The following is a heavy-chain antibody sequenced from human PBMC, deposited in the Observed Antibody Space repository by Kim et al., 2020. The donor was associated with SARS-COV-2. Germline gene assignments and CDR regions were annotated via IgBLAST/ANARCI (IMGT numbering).Heavy chain of an antibody. Sequence: SETLSLTCTVSGGSISSYYWSWIRQPPGKGLEWIGYIYYSGSTNYNPSLKSRVTISVDTSKNQFSLKLSSVTAADTAVYYCARREIAAVGNGMDVWGQGTTVTVSS. J-gene: IGHJ6*02. D-gene: IGHD6-13*01. CDR3: ARREIAAVGNGMDV. CDR1: GGSISSYY. CDR2: IYYSGST. V-gene: IGHV4-59*01.